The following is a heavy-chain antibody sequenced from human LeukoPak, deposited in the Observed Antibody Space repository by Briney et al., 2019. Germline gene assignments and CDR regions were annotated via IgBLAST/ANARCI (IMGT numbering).Heavy chain of an antibody. Sequence: PSETLSLTCTVSGGSISSGGYYWSWIRQPPGKGLEWIGSIYHSGSTYYNPSLKSRVTISVDTSKNQFSLKLSSVTAADTAVYYCARVRPSGYDWGDFDYWGQGTLVTVSS. V-gene: IGHV4-39*07. J-gene: IGHJ4*02. CDR2: IYHSGST. CDR1: GGSISSGGYY. CDR3: ARVRPSGYDWGDFDY. D-gene: IGHD5-12*01.